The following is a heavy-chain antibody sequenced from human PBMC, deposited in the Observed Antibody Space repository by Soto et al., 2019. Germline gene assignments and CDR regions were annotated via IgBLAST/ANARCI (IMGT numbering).Heavy chain of an antibody. CDR3: ARGGIHLGAFSFGKFDA. J-gene: IGHJ4*02. Sequence: SETLSLTCTVSGVSVTAGNFFWCWIRQPPGKTLEWLGCISNSETTNSNPSLKSRVTLSLDTSTNQFSLKLNSVTAADTAVYFYARGGIHLGAFSFGKFDAWGQGTLVTVSS. D-gene: IGHD3-16*02. CDR2: ISNSETT. V-gene: IGHV4-61*01. CDR1: GVSVTAGNFF.